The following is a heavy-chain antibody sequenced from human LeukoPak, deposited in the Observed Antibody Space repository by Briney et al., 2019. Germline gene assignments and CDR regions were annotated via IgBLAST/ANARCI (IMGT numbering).Heavy chain of an antibody. CDR3: GTLLSNGPFDY. CDR2: IYPNSGAT. CDR1: GYTFNGYY. V-gene: IGHV1-2*02. J-gene: IGHJ4*02. Sequence: ASVKVSCKASGYTFNGYYMHWVRQAPGQGLEWMGYIYPNSGATKYAQKFQGRVTMTRDTSISTAYMELSGLGSDDTAVYYCGTLLSNGPFDYWGQGSLVTVSS.